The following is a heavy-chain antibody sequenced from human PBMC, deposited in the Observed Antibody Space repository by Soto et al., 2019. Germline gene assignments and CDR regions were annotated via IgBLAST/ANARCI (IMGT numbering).Heavy chain of an antibody. V-gene: IGHV4-30-2*01. CDR2: IYHSGST. J-gene: IGHJ6*02. D-gene: IGHD3-3*01. CDR3: ARANYDFWSGYTNYGMDV. Sequence: PSETLSLTCAVSGGSISSGGYSWSWIRQPPGKGLEWIGYIYHSGSTYYNPSLKSRVTISVDRSKNQFSLKLSSVTAADTAVYYCARANYDFWSGYTNYGMDVWGQGTTVTVS. CDR1: GGSISSGGYS.